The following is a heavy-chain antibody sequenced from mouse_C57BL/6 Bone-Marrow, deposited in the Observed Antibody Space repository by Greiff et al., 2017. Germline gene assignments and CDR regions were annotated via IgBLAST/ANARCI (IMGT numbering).Heavy chain of an antibody. CDR1: GYTFTSYW. CDR2: IDPSDSYT. CDR3: AREGYYGNYWFAD. Sequence: QVQLQQPGAELVMPGASVKLSCKASGYTFTSYWMHWVKQRPGQGLEWIGEIDPSDSYTNYNQKFKGKSTLTVDKSSSTAYMQLSSLTSEDSAVXYCAREGYYGNYWFADWGKGTLVTVSA. J-gene: IGHJ3*01. D-gene: IGHD2-1*01. V-gene: IGHV1-69*01.